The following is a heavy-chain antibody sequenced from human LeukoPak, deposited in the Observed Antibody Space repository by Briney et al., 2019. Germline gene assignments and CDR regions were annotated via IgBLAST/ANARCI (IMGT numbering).Heavy chain of an antibody. D-gene: IGHD3-10*01. CDR2: IYTSGST. Sequence: SETLSLTCTVSGGSISSYYWSWIRQPAGKGLEWIGRIYTSGSTNYNPSLKSRVTMSVDTSKNQFSLKLSSVTAADTAVYYCARRPRKVRGVIHNWFDPWGQGTLVTVSS. J-gene: IGHJ5*02. CDR3: ARRPRKVRGVIHNWFDP. V-gene: IGHV4-4*07. CDR1: GGSISSYY.